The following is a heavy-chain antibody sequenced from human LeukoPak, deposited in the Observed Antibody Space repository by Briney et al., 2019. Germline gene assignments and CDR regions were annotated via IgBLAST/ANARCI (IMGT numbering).Heavy chain of an antibody. CDR2: INHSGST. V-gene: IGHV4-34*01. D-gene: IGHD5-24*01. Sequence: KPSETLSLTCTVSGGSISGYYWSWIRQPPGKGLEWIGEINHSGSTNYNPSLKSRVTISVDTSKNQFSLKLSSVTAADTAVYYCARFVRDGYNRVVDYWGQGTLVTVSS. CDR3: ARFVRDGYNRVVDY. J-gene: IGHJ4*02. CDR1: GGSISGYY.